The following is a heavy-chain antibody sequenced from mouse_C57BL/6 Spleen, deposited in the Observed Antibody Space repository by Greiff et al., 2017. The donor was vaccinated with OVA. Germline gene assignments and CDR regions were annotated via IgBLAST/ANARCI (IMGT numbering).Heavy chain of an antibody. V-gene: IGHV1-26*01. Sequence: EVQLQQSGPELVKPGASVKISCKASGYTFTDYYMNWVKQSHGKSLEWIGDINPNNGGTSYNQKFKGKATLTVDKSSSTAYMELRSLTSEDSAVYYCAEGPYFDYWGQGTTLTVSS. J-gene: IGHJ2*01. CDR3: AEGPYFDY. CDR1: GYTFTDYY. CDR2: INPNNGGT.